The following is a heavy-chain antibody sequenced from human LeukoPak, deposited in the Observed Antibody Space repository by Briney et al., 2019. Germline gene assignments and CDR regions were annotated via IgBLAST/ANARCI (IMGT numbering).Heavy chain of an antibody. CDR2: IIPIFGTA. V-gene: IGHV1-69*05. CDR3: ATHLPGYSSSSSGALFDY. Sequence: GSSVKVSCKASGGTFSSYAISWVRQAPGQGLEWMGGIIPIFGTANYAQKFQGRVTITTDESTSTAYMELSSLRSEDTAVYYCATHLPGYSSSSSGALFDYWGQGTLVTVSS. D-gene: IGHD6-6*01. CDR1: GGTFSSYA. J-gene: IGHJ4*02.